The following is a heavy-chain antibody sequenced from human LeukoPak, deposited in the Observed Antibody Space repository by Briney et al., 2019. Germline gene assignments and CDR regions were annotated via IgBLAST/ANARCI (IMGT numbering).Heavy chain of an antibody. CDR1: DGSISPYY. D-gene: IGHD3-16*01. CDR3: TRGAGWLIDY. CDR2: FHNSGTS. J-gene: IGHJ4*02. Sequence: PSETLSLTCTVADGSISPYYWSWIRQPPGKGLEWIGYFHNSGTSTYNPSLKSRVTISADTSKNQFSLKLNSLTTADTAVYYCTRGAGWLIDYWGQGILVTVSS. V-gene: IGHV4-59*01.